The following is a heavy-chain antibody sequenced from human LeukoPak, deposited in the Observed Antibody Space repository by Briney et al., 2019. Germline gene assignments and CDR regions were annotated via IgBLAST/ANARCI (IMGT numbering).Heavy chain of an antibody. V-gene: IGHV3-74*01. CDR2: INSDGSST. CDR3: AREVSEGFDF. Sequence: GGSLRLSCAASGFTFTTYWMHWVRQAPGQGLVWVSRINSDGSSTNYADSVKGRFSISRDNARNTVYLQMNSLRAEDTALYYCAREVSEGFDFWGQGTLVTVSS. J-gene: IGHJ4*02. CDR1: GFTFTTYW. D-gene: IGHD3-22*01.